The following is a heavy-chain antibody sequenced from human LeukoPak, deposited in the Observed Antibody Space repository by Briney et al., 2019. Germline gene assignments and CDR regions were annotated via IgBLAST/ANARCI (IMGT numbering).Heavy chain of an antibody. CDR1: GGSISSRSYY. Sequence: PSQTLSLTCTVSGGSISSRSYYWGWIRQPPGKGLEWIGSMYYSGSTYYNPSLKSRVTISVDTSKNQFSLKLNSVTAADTAVYYCAGGQLGRSGGTYYYYYMDVWGKGTTVTVSS. D-gene: IGHD2-15*01. CDR2: MYYSGST. J-gene: IGHJ6*03. CDR3: AGGQLGRSGGTYYYYYMDV. V-gene: IGHV4-39*07.